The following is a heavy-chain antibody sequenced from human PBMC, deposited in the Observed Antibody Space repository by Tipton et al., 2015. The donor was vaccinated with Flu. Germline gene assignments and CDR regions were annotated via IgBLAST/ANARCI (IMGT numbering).Heavy chain of an antibody. J-gene: IGHJ6*02. Sequence: LVKPTQTLTLTCTFSGFSLSTSGVGVGWIRQSPGRALEWLALISWDDDKRYSPSLRSRLTITKATSKNQVVLTMTKMDPVDTATYYCARQLGYCSGTSCYHYYGVDVWGQGTTVTVSS. CDR3: ARQLGYCSGTSCYHYYGVDV. CDR2: ISWDDDK. D-gene: IGHD2-2*01. CDR1: GFSLSTSGVG. V-gene: IGHV2-5*02.